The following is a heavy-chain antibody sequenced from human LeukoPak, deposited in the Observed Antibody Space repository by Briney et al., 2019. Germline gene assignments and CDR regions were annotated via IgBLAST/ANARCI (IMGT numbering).Heavy chain of an antibody. CDR3: AKAPVTTCSGAYCYPFDY. V-gene: IGHV3-23*01. D-gene: IGHD2-21*01. Sequence: GTLSLTCAVSGGSISSSHWWSWVRQAPGKGLEWVSAISVSGNTYHADSVKGRFTISRDSSKNTLYLQMNRLRAEDAAVYYCAKAPVTTCSGAYCYPFDYWGQGTLVTVSS. CDR1: GGSISSSH. CDR2: ISVSGNT. J-gene: IGHJ4*02.